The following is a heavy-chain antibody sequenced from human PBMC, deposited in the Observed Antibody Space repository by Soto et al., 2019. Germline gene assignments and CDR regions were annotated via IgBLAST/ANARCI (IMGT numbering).Heavy chain of an antibody. CDR1: GGSISSGDYY. CDR3: ARDPTGGYYYLDY. CDR2: IYYSGST. J-gene: IGHJ4*02. Sequence: NPSETLSLTCTVSGGSISSGDYYWSWIRQPPGKGLEWIGYIYYSGSTYYNPSLKSRVTISVDTSKNQFSLKLSSVTAADTAVYYCARDPTGGYYYLDYWGQGTLVTVSS. D-gene: IGHD3-22*01. V-gene: IGHV4-30-4*01.